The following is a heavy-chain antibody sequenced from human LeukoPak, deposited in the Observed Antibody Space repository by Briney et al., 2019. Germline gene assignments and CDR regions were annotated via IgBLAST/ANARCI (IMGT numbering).Heavy chain of an antibody. Sequence: ASVKVSCKASGYTFTGYYMHWVRQAPGQGLEWMGWINPNSGGTNYAQKFQGRVTMTRDTSISTAYMELSRLRSDDTAVYYCARGYCSSTSCNDYMDVWGKGTTVTVSS. J-gene: IGHJ6*03. CDR3: ARGYCSSTSCNDYMDV. V-gene: IGHV1-2*02. CDR2: INPNSGGT. D-gene: IGHD2-2*01. CDR1: GYTFTGYY.